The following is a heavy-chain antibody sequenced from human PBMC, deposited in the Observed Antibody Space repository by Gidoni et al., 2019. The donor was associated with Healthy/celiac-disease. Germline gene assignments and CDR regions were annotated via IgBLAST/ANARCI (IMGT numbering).Heavy chain of an antibody. J-gene: IGHJ4*02. CDR3: ARGRDIAVAGTPFYDY. Sequence: QVQLQQWGAGLLKPSETLSLTCAVYGGSFSGYYWRWNRQPPGKGLEWIGEINHSGSTNYNPSLKSRVTISVDTSKNQFSLKLSSVTAADTAVYYCARGRDIAVAGTPFYDYWGQGTLVTVSS. D-gene: IGHD6-19*01. CDR1: GGSFSGYY. V-gene: IGHV4-34*01. CDR2: INHSGST.